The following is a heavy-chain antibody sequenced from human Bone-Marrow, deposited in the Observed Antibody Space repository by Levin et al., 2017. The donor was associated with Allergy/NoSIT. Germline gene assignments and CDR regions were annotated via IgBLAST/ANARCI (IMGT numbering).Heavy chain of an antibody. D-gene: IGHD7-27*01. V-gene: IGHV3-74*01. J-gene: IGHJ5*02. Sequence: GESLKISCAASGFTFSNFWMHWVRQVPGKGLMFVSTIKPDGTATNYADSVKGRFTISRDNSKNTVFLQMNSVRVEDTALYYCTNGLTGEASWGRGTLVTVSS. CDR1: GFTFSNFW. CDR2: IKPDGTAT. CDR3: TNGLTGEAS.